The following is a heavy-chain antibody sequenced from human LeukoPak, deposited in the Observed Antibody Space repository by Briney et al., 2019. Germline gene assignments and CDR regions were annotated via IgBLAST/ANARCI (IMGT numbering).Heavy chain of an antibody. CDR2: ISGSGAYT. Sequence: GGSLRLSCAASGFSFSSYSTSWVRQAPGKGLEWVSAISGSGAYTYYADSVKGRFTISRDNAKNTVLLQMNSLRADDTAVYYCAKEGRIAAGTGDYFDYWGQGTLVTVSS. D-gene: IGHD6-13*01. CDR3: AKEGRIAAGTGDYFDY. V-gene: IGHV3-23*01. J-gene: IGHJ4*02. CDR1: GFSFSSYS.